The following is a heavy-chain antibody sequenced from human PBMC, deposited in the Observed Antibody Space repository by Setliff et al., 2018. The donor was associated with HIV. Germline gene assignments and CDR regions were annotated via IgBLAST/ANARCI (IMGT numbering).Heavy chain of an antibody. CDR3: ARYLTEVTSTSRRYYYYMAV. Sequence: SVKVSCKTSGGTFSKFAITWVRQAPGQGLEWMGGIIPFLGTANYAQQFQGRVTISADESTNTAYMELSSLTPDDTAVYFCARYLTEVTSTSRRYYYYMAVWGKGTTVTVSS. CDR2: IIPFLGTA. CDR1: GGTFSKFA. J-gene: IGHJ6*03. D-gene: IGHD4-17*01. V-gene: IGHV1-69*13.